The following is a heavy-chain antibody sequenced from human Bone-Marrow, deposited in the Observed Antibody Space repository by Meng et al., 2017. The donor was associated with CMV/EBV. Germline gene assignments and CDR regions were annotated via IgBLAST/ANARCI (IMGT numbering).Heavy chain of an antibody. J-gene: IGHJ5*02. V-gene: IGHV4-34*01. Sequence: SETLSLTCAVYGGSFSGYYWSWIRQPPGKGLEWIGEINHSGSTNYNPSLKSRVTISVDTSKNQFSLKLSSVTAADTAVYYCARGTIVVVPAAIQAYNWFDPWGQGTLVTVSS. D-gene: IGHD2-2*01. CDR3: ARGTIVVVPAAIQAYNWFDP. CDR2: INHSGST. CDR1: GGSFSGYY.